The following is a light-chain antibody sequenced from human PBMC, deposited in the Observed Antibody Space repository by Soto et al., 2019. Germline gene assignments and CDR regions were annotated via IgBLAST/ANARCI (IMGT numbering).Light chain of an antibody. CDR1: QTVNSNY. V-gene: IGKV3-20*01. Sequence: EIVLTQSPGTLSLSPGERATLSCRASQTVNSNYLAWYQQRPGQAPRLLMYGASIRAAGIQDRFGGSGSGRDFTLTISRLEPKDFAVYHCHQFGRTPKFTFGPGTTVDIK. CDR2: GAS. J-gene: IGKJ3*01. CDR3: HQFGRTPKFT.